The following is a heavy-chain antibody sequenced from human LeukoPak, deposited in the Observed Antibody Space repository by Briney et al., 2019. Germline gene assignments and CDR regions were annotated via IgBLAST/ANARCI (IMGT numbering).Heavy chain of an antibody. D-gene: IGHD4-11*01. CDR1: GYTFSSYW. Sequence: GGSLRLSCAASGYTFSSYWMSWVRQAPGKGLEWVANIKQDGSEQYYVDSVKGRFTISRDNAKNSLFLQMNSLRGEDTAVYYCTREYLTVSYFDYWGQGTLVTVSS. V-gene: IGHV3-7*05. CDR3: TREYLTVSYFDY. CDR2: IKQDGSEQ. J-gene: IGHJ4*02.